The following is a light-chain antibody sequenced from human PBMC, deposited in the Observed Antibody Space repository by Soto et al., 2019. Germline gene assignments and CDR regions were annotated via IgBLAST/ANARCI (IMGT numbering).Light chain of an antibody. CDR1: QSVSSN. V-gene: IGKV3-15*01. CDR3: QQYNNWPLP. CDR2: GAS. J-gene: IGKJ4*01. Sequence: EIVMTQSPATLSVSPGERATLSCRASQSVSSNLAWYQQKPGQAPRLLIYGASTRATDIPARFSGSGSGTEFTLTISSLQSEDFAVYNCQQYNNWPLPFGGGTKVEIK.